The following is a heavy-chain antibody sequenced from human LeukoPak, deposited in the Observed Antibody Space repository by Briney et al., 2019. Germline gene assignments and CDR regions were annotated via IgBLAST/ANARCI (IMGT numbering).Heavy chain of an antibody. V-gene: IGHV1-69*05. CDR2: IIPIFGTA. J-gene: IGHJ4*02. Sequence: ASVKVSCKAFGGSFISEAISWVRQAPGQGLEWMGGIIPIFGTANYAQKFQGRVTITTDESTTTAYVEVSSLRSEDTAVYYCGRKAGDCGGGSCYSIDYWGQGTLVTVSS. CDR1: GGSFISEA. D-gene: IGHD2-15*01. CDR3: GRKAGDCGGGSCYSIDY.